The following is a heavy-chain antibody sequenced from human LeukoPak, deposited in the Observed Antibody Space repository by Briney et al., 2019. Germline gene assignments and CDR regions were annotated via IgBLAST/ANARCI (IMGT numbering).Heavy chain of an antibody. D-gene: IGHD1-26*01. CDR2: INRSGST. V-gene: IGHV4-34*01. J-gene: IGHJ4*02. CDR1: GGSFSGYY. CDR3: ARDRGLVGATWEGFDC. Sequence: SETLSLTCAVYGGSFSGYYWSWIRQPPGKGLEWIGEINRSGSTNYNPSLKSRVTISVDTSKNQFSLKLSSVTAADTAVYYCARDRGLVGATWEGFDCWGPGTLVTVSS.